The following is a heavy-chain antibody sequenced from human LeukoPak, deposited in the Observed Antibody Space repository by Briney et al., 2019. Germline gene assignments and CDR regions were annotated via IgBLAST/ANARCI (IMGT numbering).Heavy chain of an antibody. CDR3: ARDLDRLYSGYGIYFDY. D-gene: IGHD5-12*01. CDR1: GFTFSSYW. Sequence: GGSLRLSCAASGFTFSSYWMSWVRQAPGKGLEWVANIKQDGSEKYYVDSVKGRFTISRDNAKNSLYLQMNSLRAEDTAVYYCARDLDRLYSGYGIYFDYWGQGTLVTVSS. V-gene: IGHV3-7*01. CDR2: IKQDGSEK. J-gene: IGHJ4*02.